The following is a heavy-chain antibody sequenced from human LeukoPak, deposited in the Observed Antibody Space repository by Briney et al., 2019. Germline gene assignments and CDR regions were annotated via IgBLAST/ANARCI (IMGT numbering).Heavy chain of an antibody. V-gene: IGHV4-34*01. CDR2: INHSGST. CDR1: GGSFSGYY. CDR3: ARVRRDGYNFRSKNWFDP. J-gene: IGHJ5*02. D-gene: IGHD5-24*01. Sequence: SETLSLTCAVYGGSFSGYYWSWIRQPPGKGLEWIGEINHSGSTNYNPSLKSRVTISVDTSKNQFSLKLSSVTAADTAVYYCARVRRDGYNFRSKNWFDPWGQETLVTVSS.